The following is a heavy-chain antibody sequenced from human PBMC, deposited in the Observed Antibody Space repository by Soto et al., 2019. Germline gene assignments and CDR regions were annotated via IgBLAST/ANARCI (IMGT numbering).Heavy chain of an antibody. V-gene: IGHV3-23*01. Sequence: GGSLRLSCAASGFTFSNYAMSWVRQAPGKGLEWVSAISGSGGSTYYADSMKGRFTISRDNSKNTLYLQMNSLRAEDTAVYYCAKDHAYCSGASCPYYYYYGMDVWGQGTTVTVSS. J-gene: IGHJ6*02. CDR2: ISGSGGST. CDR3: AKDHAYCSGASCPYYYYYGMDV. CDR1: GFTFSNYA. D-gene: IGHD2-15*01.